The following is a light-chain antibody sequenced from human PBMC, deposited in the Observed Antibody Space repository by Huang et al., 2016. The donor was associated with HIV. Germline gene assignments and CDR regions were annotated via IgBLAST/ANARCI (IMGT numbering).Light chain of an antibody. V-gene: IGKV3-20*01. Sequence: EIVLTQSPGTLSLSPGERATLSCRASQSVASTFLAWYQQRPGQAPRLLMYAASTRATGIPDRFSGSGSGTDFSLTISRLEPEDFAVYYCHQYAASPGTFGQGTKLEI. CDR1: QSVASTF. CDR3: HQYAASPGT. CDR2: AAS. J-gene: IGKJ2*01.